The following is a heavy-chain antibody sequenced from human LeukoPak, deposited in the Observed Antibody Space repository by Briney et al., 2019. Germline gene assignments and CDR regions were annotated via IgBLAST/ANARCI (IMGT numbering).Heavy chain of an antibody. CDR3: ARNRYYYGSGNYGVPIWFDP. J-gene: IGHJ5*02. Sequence: SETLSLTCTVSGGSISSCSYYWSWMRQPAGKGLEWIGRIYTSGSTNYNPSLKSRVTISVDTSKNQFSLKLNSVTAADTAVYYCARNRYYYGSGNYGVPIWFDPWGEGTLVTVSS. CDR1: GGSISSCSYY. CDR2: IYTSGST. V-gene: IGHV4-61*02. D-gene: IGHD3-10*01.